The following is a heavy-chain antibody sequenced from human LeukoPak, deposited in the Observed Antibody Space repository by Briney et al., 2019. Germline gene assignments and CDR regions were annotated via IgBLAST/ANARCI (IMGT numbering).Heavy chain of an antibody. CDR3: ARWWDDGSGYSYLYGMDV. V-gene: IGHV1-69*13. Sequence: ASVRVSCKATGCIFSSYGIGWVRQAPGQGLEWMGGIIPIFGTANYAQKFQGRVTITADESTSTAYMELGSLRSEDTAVYYCARWWDDGSGYSYLYGMDVWGQGTTVTVSS. D-gene: IGHD3-22*01. CDR1: GCIFSSYG. CDR2: IIPIFGTA. J-gene: IGHJ6*02.